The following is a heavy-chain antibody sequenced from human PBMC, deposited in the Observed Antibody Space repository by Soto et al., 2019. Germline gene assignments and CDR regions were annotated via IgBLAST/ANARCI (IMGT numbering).Heavy chain of an antibody. CDR2: IIPIFGTA. D-gene: IGHD3-22*01. CDR1: GGTFSSYA. Sequence: SVKVSCKASGGTFSSYAISWVRQAPGQGLEWMGGIIPIFGTANYAQKFQGRVTITADKSTSTACMELSSLRSEDTAVYYCARASTYYYDSSGYHEYFQHWGQGTLVTVSS. CDR3: ARASTYYYDSSGYHEYFQH. J-gene: IGHJ1*01. V-gene: IGHV1-69*06.